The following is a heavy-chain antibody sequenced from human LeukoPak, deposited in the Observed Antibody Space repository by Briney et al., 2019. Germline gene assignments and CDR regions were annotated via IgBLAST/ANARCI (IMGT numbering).Heavy chain of an antibody. J-gene: IGHJ4*02. D-gene: IGHD2-15*01. CDR1: GGSFSGYY. V-gene: IGHV4-34*01. Sequence: SETLSLTCAVYGGSFSGYYWTWIRQPPGKGLEWIGEINDRGNVNYNPSLKSRVTISVDTSKNQFSLKLSSVTAADTAVYYCASPLGYCSGGSCGYWGQGTLVTVSS. CDR2: INDRGNV. CDR3: ASPLGYCSGGSCGY.